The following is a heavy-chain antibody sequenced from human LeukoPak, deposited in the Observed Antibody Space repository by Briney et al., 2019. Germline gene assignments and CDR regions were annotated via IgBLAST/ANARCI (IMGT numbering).Heavy chain of an antibody. D-gene: IGHD2-15*01. V-gene: IGHV4-4*07. CDR3: AREINCSGGSCYNYYYGMDV. Sequence: SETLSLTCTVSGGSISSYYWSWMRRPAGKGLEWIVRIYSSGSTNYNPSLKSRVTMSVDTSQNQFSLKLSSVTAADTAVYYCAREINCSGGSCYNYYYGMDVWGQGTTVTVSS. CDR2: IYSSGST. CDR1: GGSISSYY. J-gene: IGHJ6*02.